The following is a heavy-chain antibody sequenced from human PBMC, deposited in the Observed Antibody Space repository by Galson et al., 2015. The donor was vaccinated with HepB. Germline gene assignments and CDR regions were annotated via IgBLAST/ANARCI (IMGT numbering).Heavy chain of an antibody. J-gene: IGHJ5*02. D-gene: IGHD1-7*01. Sequence: SVKVSCKASGGTFSSYAISWVRQAPGRGLEWMGGITPILGIANYAQKFQGRVTITADKSTSTAYMELSSLRSEDTAVYYCARDRYNWNYAVRGFDPWGQGTLVTVSS. V-gene: IGHV1-69*10. CDR3: ARDRYNWNYAVRGFDP. CDR2: ITPILGIA. CDR1: GGTFSSYA.